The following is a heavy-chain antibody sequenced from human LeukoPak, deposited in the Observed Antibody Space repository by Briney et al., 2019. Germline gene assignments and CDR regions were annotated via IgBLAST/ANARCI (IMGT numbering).Heavy chain of an antibody. D-gene: IGHD6-13*01. CDR1: GFTFSNYA. CDR3: AKGNCIAAELC. J-gene: IGHJ4*02. CDR2: QSDTGAYT. Sequence: GGSLRLSCTASGFTFSNYAMSWVRQAPGKGLEWVSDQSDTGAYTNYVGSAKGRFTISRDNSKNTLWLQMNSLRAEDTAVYYCAKGNCIAAELCWGQGTLVTVSS. V-gene: IGHV3-23*01.